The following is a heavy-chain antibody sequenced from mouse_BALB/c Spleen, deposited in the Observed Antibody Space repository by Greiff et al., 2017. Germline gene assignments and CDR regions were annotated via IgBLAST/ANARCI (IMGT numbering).Heavy chain of an antibody. CDR1: GYTFTDYV. CDR2: IYPGSGST. D-gene: IGHD2-14*01. J-gene: IGHJ2*01. V-gene: IGHV1-81*01. CDR3: ARNYERYDDGYYFDY. Sequence: QVQLQQSGPELVKPGASVKMSCTASGYTFTDYVISWVKQRTGQGLEWIGEIYPGSGSTYYNKKFKGKATLTADKSSNTAYMQLSSLTSEDSAVYFCARNYERYDDGYYFDYWGQGTTLTVSA.